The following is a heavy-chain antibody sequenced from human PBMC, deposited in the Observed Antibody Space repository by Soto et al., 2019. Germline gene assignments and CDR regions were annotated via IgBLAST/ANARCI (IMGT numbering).Heavy chain of an antibody. CDR1: GYSFTSYW. CDR3: ARFSSSGLYYYFGMDV. V-gene: IGHV5-10-1*01. J-gene: IGHJ6*02. Sequence: PGESLKISCKGSGYSFTSYWISWVRQMPGKGLEWMGKIDPSDSYTNYSPSFQGHVTISADKSITTAYLQWSSLKASDTAVYYCARFSSSGLYYYFGMDVWGQGTTVTVSS. CDR2: IDPSDSYT. D-gene: IGHD6-13*01.